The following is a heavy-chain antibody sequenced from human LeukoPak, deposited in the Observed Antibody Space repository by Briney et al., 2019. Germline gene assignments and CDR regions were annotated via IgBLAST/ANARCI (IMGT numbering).Heavy chain of an antibody. Sequence: SVKVSCKASGGTFSSYAISWVRQAPGQGLEWMGGIIPIFGTANYAQKFQGRVTITADESTSTAYMELSSLRSEDTAVYYCARGYGAEYCSSTSCYGGAAGDYYYYGMDVWGQGTTVTVSS. CDR1: GGTFSSYA. D-gene: IGHD2-2*01. J-gene: IGHJ6*02. CDR3: ARGYGAEYCSSTSCYGGAAGDYYYYGMDV. CDR2: IIPIFGTA. V-gene: IGHV1-69*13.